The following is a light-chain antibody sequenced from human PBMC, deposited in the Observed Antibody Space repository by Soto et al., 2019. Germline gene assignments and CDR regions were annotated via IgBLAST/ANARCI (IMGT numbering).Light chain of an antibody. V-gene: IGKV3-11*01. CDR1: ESVRDE. J-gene: IGKJ5*01. Sequence: EAVLTQSPATLSLSPGERATLSCRASESVRDELGWYQQKPGQAPRLVIFDSSRRATGIPARFSGSGYGTDFTLSISSLEPEDFAVYYCQQRLTWPITFGQGTRLES. CDR3: QQRLTWPIT. CDR2: DSS.